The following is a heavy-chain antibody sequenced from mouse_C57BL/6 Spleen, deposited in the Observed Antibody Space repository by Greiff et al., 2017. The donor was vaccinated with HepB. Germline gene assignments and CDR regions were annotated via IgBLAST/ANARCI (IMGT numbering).Heavy chain of an antibody. J-gene: IGHJ2*01. CDR1: GFSLTSYG. V-gene: IGHV2-6-1*01. CDR2: IWSDGST. D-gene: IGHD1-1*01. CDR3: ARHADYYGSSLDY. Sequence: QVQLKESGPGLVAPSQRLSITCTVSGFSLTSYGVHWVRQPPGKGLEWLVVIWSDGSTTYNSALKSRLSISKDNSKSQVFLKMNSLQTDDTAMYYCARHADYYGSSLDYWGQGTTLTVSS.